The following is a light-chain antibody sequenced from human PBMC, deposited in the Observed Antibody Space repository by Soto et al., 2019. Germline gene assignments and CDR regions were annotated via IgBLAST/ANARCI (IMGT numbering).Light chain of an antibody. J-gene: IGLJ1*01. CDR2: DVS. Sequence: QSVLTQPASVSGSPGQSITISCTGTSSDVGGYNYVYWYQQHPGKAPKLMIYDVSNRPSGVYNRFSGTKSVNTASLTISGLQAEDEVDYYCSSYTSSSTLLYVFGTGTKLTVL. CDR3: SSYTSSSTLLYV. CDR1: SSDVGGYNY. V-gene: IGLV2-14*01.